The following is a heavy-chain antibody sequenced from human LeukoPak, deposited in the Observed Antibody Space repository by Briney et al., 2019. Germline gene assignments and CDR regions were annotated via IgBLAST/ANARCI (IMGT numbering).Heavy chain of an antibody. CDR3: ATTTTRGIPHYFDY. D-gene: IGHD1-1*01. CDR2: NYPGGTYT. CDR1: GYSFASYW. Sequence: GESLKISCKGAGYSFASYWNVWVRQMPGKGLECMGINYPGGTYTRFRTFFEGPVTHPAGQSIRPAELPSRRPKSPDPAMYYCATTTTRGIPHYFDYWGEGTLVTVSS. V-gene: IGHV5-51*01. J-gene: IGHJ4*02.